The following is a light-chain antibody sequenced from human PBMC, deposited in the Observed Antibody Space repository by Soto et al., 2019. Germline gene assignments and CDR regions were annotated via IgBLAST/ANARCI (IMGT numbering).Light chain of an antibody. CDR2: SNT. CDR1: SSNIGSNT. J-gene: IGLJ1*01. Sequence: QSVLTQPPSASGTPGQRVTISCSGSSSNIGSNTVNWYQQIPGTAPKLLIYSNTWRPSGVPDRFSGSKSGTSASLAISGLQSEDEADYYCAAWDDSLNGLVFGTGTKVTVL. V-gene: IGLV1-44*01. CDR3: AAWDDSLNGLV.